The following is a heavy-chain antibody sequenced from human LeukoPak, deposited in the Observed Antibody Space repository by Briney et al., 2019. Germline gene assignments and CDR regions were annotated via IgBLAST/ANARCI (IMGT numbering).Heavy chain of an antibody. J-gene: IGHJ4*02. CDR2: INPNSGGT. Sequence: ASVKVSCKASGYTLTGYYMHWVRQAPGQGLEWMGWINPNSGGTNYAQKFQDRVTMTRDTSISTAYMELSRLRSDDTAVYYCARDKGYSSSWYLFDYWGQGTLVTVSS. D-gene: IGHD6-13*01. CDR1: GYTLTGYY. CDR3: ARDKGYSSSWYLFDY. V-gene: IGHV1-2*02.